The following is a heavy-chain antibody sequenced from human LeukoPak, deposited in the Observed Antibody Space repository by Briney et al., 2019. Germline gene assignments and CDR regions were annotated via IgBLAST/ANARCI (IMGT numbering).Heavy chain of an antibody. D-gene: IGHD5-12*01. V-gene: IGHV4-4*02. CDR1: GGSISSSNW. Sequence: PSETLSLTCAVSGGSISSSNWWSWVRQPPGKGLEWIGEVYHSGSTNYNPSLKSRVTISVDKSKNQFSLKLSSVTAADTAVYYCARKRTSYDAFFDYWGQGTLVTVSS. J-gene: IGHJ4*02. CDR2: VYHSGST. CDR3: ARKRTSYDAFFDY.